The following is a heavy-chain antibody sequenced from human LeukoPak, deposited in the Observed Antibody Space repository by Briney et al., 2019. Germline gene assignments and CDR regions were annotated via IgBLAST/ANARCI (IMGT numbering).Heavy chain of an antibody. CDR1: GYTFTSYY. J-gene: IGHJ4*02. CDR3: ARGPGYGHYFDY. Sequence: GASVKVSCKASGYTFTSYYMHWVRQAPGQGREWMGTTNPSGGSTSYGQKFQSRVTMTRDDSTSTVLMELSSMRSEDTAVYYCARGPGYGHYFDYWGQGTLVTVSS. V-gene: IGHV1-46*01. CDR2: TNPSGGST. D-gene: IGHD1-1*01.